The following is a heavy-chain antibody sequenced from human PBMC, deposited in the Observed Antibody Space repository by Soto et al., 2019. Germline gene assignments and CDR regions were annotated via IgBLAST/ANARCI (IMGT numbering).Heavy chain of an antibody. CDR3: ARDRGYCTNGICNPLDY. CDR2: IIPIFGTA. J-gene: IGHJ4*02. Sequence: SVKVSCKASGGTFSSYAISWVRQAPGQELEWMGGIIPIFGTANYAQKFQGRVTITADESTSTAYMELSSLRSEDTAVYYCARDRGYCTNGICNPLDYWGQGTLVTVSS. V-gene: IGHV1-69*13. D-gene: IGHD2-8*01. CDR1: GGTFSSYA.